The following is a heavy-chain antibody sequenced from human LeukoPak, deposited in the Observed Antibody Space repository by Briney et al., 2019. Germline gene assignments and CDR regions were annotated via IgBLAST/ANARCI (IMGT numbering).Heavy chain of an antibody. V-gene: IGHV3-21*01. D-gene: IGHD3-10*01. J-gene: IGHJ4*02. Sequence: GGSLRLSCAASGFTFSSYSMNWVRQAPGKGLEWVSFISSSSSYIYYADSVKGRFTISRDNAKNSLYLQMNSLRAEDTAVYYCARDRGDGNYDYWGQGTLVTVSS. CDR1: GFTFSSYS. CDR2: ISSSSSYI. CDR3: ARDRGDGNYDY.